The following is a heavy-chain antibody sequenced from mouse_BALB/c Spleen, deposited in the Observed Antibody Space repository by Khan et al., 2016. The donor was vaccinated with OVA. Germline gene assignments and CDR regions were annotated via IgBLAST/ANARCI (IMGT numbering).Heavy chain of an antibody. J-gene: IGHJ2*01. D-gene: IGHD1-1*01. V-gene: IGHV5-17*02. CDR3: ATSYFYGYYFDY. CDR1: GFTFSTYG. CDR2: ISGDSSTV. Sequence: EVQLVESGGGLVQPGGSRKLSCAASGFTFSTYGMHWVRQAPEKGLEWVAYISGDSSTVYYADTVQGRFTISRDNPKHTLFLQMTSLMSEDTARYYCATSYFYGYYFDYWGPGTTLTVSS.